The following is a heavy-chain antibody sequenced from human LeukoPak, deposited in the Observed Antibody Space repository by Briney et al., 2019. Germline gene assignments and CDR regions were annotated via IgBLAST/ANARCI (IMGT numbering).Heavy chain of an antibody. D-gene: IGHD6-6*01. J-gene: IGHJ4*02. CDR3: ARDRISSSSYGISFGY. Sequence: GSLRLSCAASGFTFDDYGMSWVRQAPGKGLEWVSGINWNGGSTGYADSVKGRFTISRDNAKNSLYLQMNSLRAEDTALYYCARDRISSSSYGISFGYWGQGTLVTVSS. CDR2: INWNGGST. V-gene: IGHV3-20*04. CDR1: GFTFDDYG.